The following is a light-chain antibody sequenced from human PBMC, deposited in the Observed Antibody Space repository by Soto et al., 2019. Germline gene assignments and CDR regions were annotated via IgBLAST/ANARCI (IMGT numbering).Light chain of an antibody. CDR3: QHYHSDSST. J-gene: IGKJ2*01. V-gene: IGKV1-5*03. CDR1: QSINNW. CDR2: EAS. Sequence: DIQMTQSPSTLSASVGDRVTITCRASQSINNWLAWYQQKPGKARKLLIYEASSLLSGVPSRFSGSGSGTEFTLTISSLQPDDFADYYCQHYHSDSSTFSQGTKLDI.